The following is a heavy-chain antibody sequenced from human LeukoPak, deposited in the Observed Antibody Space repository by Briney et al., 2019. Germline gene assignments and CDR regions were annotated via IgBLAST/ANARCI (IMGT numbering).Heavy chain of an antibody. J-gene: IGHJ6*03. CDR3: ARVLRYCSGGNCYSGGLGYMDV. CDR1: GFTFSYYN. Sequence: PGGSLRLSCAASGFTFSYYNMRWVRQAPGKVVERVSSISRSGSTKYYADSVKGRFTISRDNAKNSLFLQMNSLRAEDTAVYYCARVLRYCSGGNCYSGGLGYMDVWGKGTTVTISS. D-gene: IGHD2-15*01. V-gene: IGHV3-11*01. CDR2: ISRSGSTK.